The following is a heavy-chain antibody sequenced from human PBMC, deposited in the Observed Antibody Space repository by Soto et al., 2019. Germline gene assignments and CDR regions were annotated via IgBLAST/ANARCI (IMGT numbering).Heavy chain of an antibody. CDR3: AKRRVAGIAARLWYYGMDD. D-gene: IGHD6-6*01. CDR2: ISYDGSNK. V-gene: IGHV3-30*18. J-gene: IGHJ6*02. CDR1: GFTSSSYG. Sequence: GGSLRLSCAASGFTSSSYGMHWVRQAPGKGLEWVAVISYDGSNKYYADSVKGRFTISRDNSKNTLYLQMNSLRAEDTAVYYCAKRRVAGIAARLWYYGMDDWGQGTPVTVSS.